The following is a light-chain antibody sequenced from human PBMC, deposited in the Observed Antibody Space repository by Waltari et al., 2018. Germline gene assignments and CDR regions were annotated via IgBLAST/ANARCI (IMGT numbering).Light chain of an antibody. J-gene: IGLJ1*01. Sequence: QSALTQPPSASGSPGQSVTISCTGTSSDVGGYNYVSWYQQHPGKAPKIMIYEVNKRPAWVPDRFSGSKSGNTASLTVSGLQAEGEADYYCSSYAGSSTPLYVFGTGTKVTVL. CDR2: EVN. CDR1: SSDVGGYNY. CDR3: SSYAGSSTPLYV. V-gene: IGLV2-8*01.